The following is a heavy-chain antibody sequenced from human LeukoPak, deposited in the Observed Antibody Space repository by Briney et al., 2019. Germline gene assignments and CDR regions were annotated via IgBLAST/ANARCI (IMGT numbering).Heavy chain of an antibody. Sequence: PSETLSLTCTVSGGSISSSNYYWGWIRQPPGKGLEWIASIHYSGNTYYNPSLKSRVTISVDTSKNQFSLKLSSVTAADTAVYYCARDAYYYDSSGYYYYGMDVWGQGTTVTVSS. CDR2: IHYSGNT. D-gene: IGHD3-22*01. CDR1: GGSISSSNYY. CDR3: ARDAYYYDSSGYYYYGMDV. V-gene: IGHV4-39*07. J-gene: IGHJ6*02.